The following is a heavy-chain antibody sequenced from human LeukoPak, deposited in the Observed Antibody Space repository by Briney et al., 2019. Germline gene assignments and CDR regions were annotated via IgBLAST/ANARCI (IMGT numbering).Heavy chain of an antibody. CDR1: GGSFRGYY. Sequence: SETLSLTCAVFGGSFRGYYWSWIRQPPRKGLEWIGEINHSGSTNYNPSLKSRVTISVDTSKNQFSLKLSSVTAADTAVYYCARTDSGYEWGYFDYWGQGTLVTVSS. V-gene: IGHV4-34*01. CDR2: INHSGST. J-gene: IGHJ4*02. CDR3: ARTDSGYEWGYFDY. D-gene: IGHD5-12*01.